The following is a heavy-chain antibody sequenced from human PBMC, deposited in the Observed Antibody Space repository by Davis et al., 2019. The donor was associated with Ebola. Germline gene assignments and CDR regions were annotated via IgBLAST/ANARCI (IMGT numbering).Heavy chain of an antibody. CDR2: IYHSGNT. CDR3: AGAGYTSGWNFGY. V-gene: IGHV4-59*08. J-gene: IGHJ4*02. CDR1: GGSISNYY. Sequence: MPSETLSLTCTVSGGSISNYYWSWIRQPPGKGLEWIGYIYHSGNTDSIPSLKSRVTMSVDTSKNQLSLKLNSVTAADTAVYYCAGAGYTSGWNFGYWGQGALVVVSS. D-gene: IGHD6-19*01.